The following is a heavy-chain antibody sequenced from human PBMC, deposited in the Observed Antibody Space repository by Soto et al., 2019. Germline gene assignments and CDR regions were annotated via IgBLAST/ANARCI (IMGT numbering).Heavy chain of an antibody. CDR3: ARERHLNSPSDAFDL. Sequence: QVHLVQSGAEVKKPGASVKVSCMASGYNFIAQNIHWVRQAPGLGLEWMGKMNPNSGGSDYAQEFQGRVTVIRDTSISTFYMELTTLKSDDTAVYYCARERHLNSPSDAFDLWGQGTMVIVSS. J-gene: IGHJ3*01. D-gene: IGHD1-7*01. CDR1: GYNFIAQN. CDR2: MNPNSGGS. V-gene: IGHV1-2*02.